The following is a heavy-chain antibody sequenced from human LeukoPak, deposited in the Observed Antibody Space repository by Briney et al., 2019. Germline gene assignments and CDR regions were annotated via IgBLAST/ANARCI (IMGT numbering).Heavy chain of an antibody. Sequence: GGSLRLSCAASGFTFSSYWMSWVRQAPGKGLEWVASIKEDGSDKHYVDSVKGRFTISRDNAKNSLYLQMNSLRAEDTALYYCARVFGDGYYFDYWGQGTLVTVSS. CDR1: GFTFSSYW. D-gene: IGHD3-16*01. CDR2: IKEDGSDK. CDR3: ARVFGDGYYFDY. V-gene: IGHV3-7*03. J-gene: IGHJ4*02.